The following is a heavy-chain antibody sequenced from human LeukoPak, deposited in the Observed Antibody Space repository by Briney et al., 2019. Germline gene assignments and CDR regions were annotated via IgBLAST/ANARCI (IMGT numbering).Heavy chain of an antibody. Sequence: GGSLRLSCAASGFTFSSYWMHWVRQAPGKGLVWVSRINSDGSRTTYADSVKGRFTISRDNAKNTLYLQMNSLRAEDTAVYYCARVGARLGAFDIWGQGTMVTVSS. CDR1: GFTFSSYW. V-gene: IGHV3-74*01. J-gene: IGHJ3*02. CDR2: INSDGSRT. D-gene: IGHD6-25*01. CDR3: ARVGARLGAFDI.